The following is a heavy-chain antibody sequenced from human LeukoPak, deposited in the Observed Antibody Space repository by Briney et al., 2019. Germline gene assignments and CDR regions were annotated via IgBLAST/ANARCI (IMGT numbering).Heavy chain of an antibody. J-gene: IGHJ4*02. CDR2: IWYDGSNK. V-gene: IGHV3-33*01. CDR3: ARDGNSGWYPMCDY. CDR1: GFTFSSYG. Sequence: GGSLRLSCAASGFTFSSYGMHWVRQAPGKGLEWVAVIWYDGSNKYYADSVKGRFTISRDNSKNTLYLQMNSLRAEDTAVYYCARDGNSGWYPMCDYWGQGTLVTVSS. D-gene: IGHD6-19*01.